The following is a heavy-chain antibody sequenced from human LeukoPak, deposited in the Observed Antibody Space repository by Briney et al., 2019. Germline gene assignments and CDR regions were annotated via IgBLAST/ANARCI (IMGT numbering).Heavy chain of an antibody. Sequence: GGSLRLSCAASGFTFSSYGMHWVRQAPGKGLEWVAVISYDGSNKYYADSVKGRFTISRDNSMNTLYLQMNSLRAEDTAVYYCAKDYDFWSGYSLAFDIWGQVTMVTVSS. V-gene: IGHV3-30*18. CDR1: GFTFSSYG. CDR3: AKDYDFWSGYSLAFDI. J-gene: IGHJ3*02. D-gene: IGHD3-3*01. CDR2: ISYDGSNK.